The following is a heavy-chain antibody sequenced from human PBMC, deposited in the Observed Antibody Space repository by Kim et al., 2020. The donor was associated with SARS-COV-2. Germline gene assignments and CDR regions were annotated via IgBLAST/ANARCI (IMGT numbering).Heavy chain of an antibody. V-gene: IGHV4-34*01. D-gene: IGHD3-10*01. CDR2: INHSGST. Sequence: SETLSLTCAVYGGSFSGYYWSWIRQPPGKGLEWIGEINHSGSTNYNPSLKSRVTISVDTSKNQFSLKLSSVTAADTAVYYCARGHYYGSGSYFKTGHNWFDPWGQGTLVTVSS. J-gene: IGHJ5*02. CDR1: GGSFSGYY. CDR3: ARGHYYGSGSYFKTGHNWFDP.